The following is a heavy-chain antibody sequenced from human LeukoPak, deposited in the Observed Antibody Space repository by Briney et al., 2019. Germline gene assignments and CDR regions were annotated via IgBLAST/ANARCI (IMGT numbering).Heavy chain of an antibody. Sequence: GGSLRLSCAASGFTFSSYAMSWDRQAPGKGLEWVSAISGSGGSTYYADSAKGRFTISRDNSKNTLYLQMNSLRAEDTAVYYCAKPDEITMVRGDLFDYWGQGTLVTVSS. D-gene: IGHD3-10*01. J-gene: IGHJ4*02. V-gene: IGHV3-23*01. CDR3: AKPDEITMVRGDLFDY. CDR2: ISGSGGST. CDR1: GFTFSSYA.